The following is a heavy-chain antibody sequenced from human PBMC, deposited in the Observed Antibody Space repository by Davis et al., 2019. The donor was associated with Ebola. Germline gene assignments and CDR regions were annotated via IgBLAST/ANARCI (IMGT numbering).Heavy chain of an antibody. V-gene: IGHV3-30*04. CDR3: AREGMEQCFDI. Sequence: GGSLRLSCAASGFTFSTYAMHWVRQAPGKGLEWVALILYDGSNEYYADSVKGRFTISRDNSKNTLYLQMNSLRAEDTAVYYCAREGMEQCFDIWGQGTMVTVSS. CDR1: GFTFSTYA. CDR2: ILYDGSNE. D-gene: IGHD6-19*01. J-gene: IGHJ3*02.